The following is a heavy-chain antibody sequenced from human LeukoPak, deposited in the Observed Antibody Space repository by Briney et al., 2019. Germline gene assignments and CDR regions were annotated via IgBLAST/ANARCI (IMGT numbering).Heavy chain of an antibody. Sequence: GGSLRLSCAASGFTVSSNYMSWVRQAPGKGLEWVSVIYSGGSTYYADSVKGRFTIPRDNSKNTLYLQMNSLRAEDTAVYYCASSNYYDSSGYYGKMRYYYYRMDVWGQGTTVTVSS. V-gene: IGHV3-66*01. J-gene: IGHJ6*02. CDR1: GFTVSSNY. CDR3: ASSNYYDSSGYYGKMRYYYYRMDV. D-gene: IGHD3-22*01. CDR2: IYSGGST.